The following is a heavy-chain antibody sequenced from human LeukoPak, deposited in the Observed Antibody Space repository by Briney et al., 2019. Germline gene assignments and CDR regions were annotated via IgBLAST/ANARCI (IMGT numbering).Heavy chain of an antibody. V-gene: IGHV3-48*01. CDR3: AKVGANSWIDY. CDR2: ISSSSSTI. Sequence: GGSLRLSCAASGFTFSSYSMNWVRQAPGKGLEWVSYISSSSSTIYYADSVKGRFTISRDNAKNTLYLHMNSLRAEDTAVYYCAKVGANSWIDYWGQGTLVTVSS. D-gene: IGHD6-13*01. J-gene: IGHJ4*02. CDR1: GFTFSSYS.